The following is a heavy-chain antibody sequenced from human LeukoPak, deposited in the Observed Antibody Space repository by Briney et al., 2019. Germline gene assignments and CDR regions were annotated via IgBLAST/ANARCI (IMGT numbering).Heavy chain of an antibody. J-gene: IGHJ4*02. V-gene: IGHV3-23*01. CDR1: GFTFSSYA. D-gene: IGHD6-13*01. CDR3: AKPSGYSSSWYYFDY. CDR2: ISGSGGST. Sequence: QPGGSLRLSGAASGFTFSSYAMSWVRQAPGKGLEWVSAISGSGGSTYYADSVKGRSTISRDNSKNTLYLQMNSLRAEDTAVYYCAKPSGYSSSWYYFDYWGQGTLVTVSS.